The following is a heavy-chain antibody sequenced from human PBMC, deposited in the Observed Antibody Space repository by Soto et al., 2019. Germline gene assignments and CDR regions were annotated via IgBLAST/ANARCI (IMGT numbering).Heavy chain of an antibody. V-gene: IGHV3-11*06. Sequence: PGGSLRLSCAASGFIFNDYYMSWIRQAPGKGLEWLSNISGSSGTKKYADAGKGRFTISRDNDKKSLYLEMHSLRAEDTAVYYCARYAAEVTTFFDHWGQGTLVTVSS. CDR3: ARYAAEVTTFFDH. CDR2: ISGSSGTK. CDR1: GFIFNDYY. D-gene: IGHD4-17*01. J-gene: IGHJ4*02.